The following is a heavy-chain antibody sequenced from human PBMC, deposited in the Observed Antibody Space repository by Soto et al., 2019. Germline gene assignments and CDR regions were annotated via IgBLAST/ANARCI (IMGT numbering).Heavy chain of an antibody. Sequence: QLQLQESGPGLVKPSETLSLTCTVSGGSISSSSYYWGWIGSIYYSGSTYYNPSLKSRVTISVDTSKNRFSLKLSSVTAADTAVYYCATVWFGESQHWGQGTLVTVSS. D-gene: IGHD3-10*01. CDR2: IYYSGST. CDR1: GGSISSSSYY. V-gene: IGHV4-39*01. CDR3: ATVWFGESQH. J-gene: IGHJ1*01.